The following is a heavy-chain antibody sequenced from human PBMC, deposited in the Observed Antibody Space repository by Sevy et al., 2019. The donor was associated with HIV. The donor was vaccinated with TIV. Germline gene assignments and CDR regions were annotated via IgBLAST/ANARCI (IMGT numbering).Heavy chain of an antibody. CDR3: ARRNDFDI. CDR2: VYYTRGT. J-gene: IGHJ3*02. CDR1: GGSINSDH. Sequence: SETLSLTCTVSGGSINSDHWNWIRQPPGKVLEWIGYVYYTRGTNYNPSLKNRVTISVDRTKNQFSLKLTSVTAADTAVYYCARRNDFDIWGQGTMVTVSS. V-gene: IGHV4-59*08.